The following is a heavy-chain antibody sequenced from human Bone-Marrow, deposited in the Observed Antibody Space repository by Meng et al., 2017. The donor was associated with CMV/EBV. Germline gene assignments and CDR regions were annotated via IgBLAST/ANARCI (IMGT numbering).Heavy chain of an antibody. CDR1: GGSISSYY. J-gene: IGHJ4*02. V-gene: IGHV4-59*01. D-gene: IGHD3-22*01. CDR2: IYYSWST. Sequence: SETLSLTCTVSGGSISSYYWSWTRQPPGKGLEWIGYIYYSWSTNYNPSLKSRITRSVDTYKNQFSLKLTSVTAADTAVYYCALSGYNEYFAYWGQGTLVTVSS. CDR3: ALSGYNEYFAY.